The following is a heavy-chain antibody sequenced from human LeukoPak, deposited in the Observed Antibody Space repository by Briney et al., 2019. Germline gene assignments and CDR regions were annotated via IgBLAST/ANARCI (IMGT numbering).Heavy chain of an antibody. D-gene: IGHD3-10*01. CDR3: ARGDITMVRGVKYYYYYYYMDV. V-gene: IGHV1-69*13. Sequence: ASVKVSCKASGGTFSSYAISWVRQAPGQGLEWMGGIIPIFGTANYAQKFQGRVTITADESTSTAYMELSSLRSEDTAVYYCARGDITMVRGVKYYYYYYYMDVWGKGTTVTISS. CDR1: GGTFSSYA. J-gene: IGHJ6*03. CDR2: IIPIFGTA.